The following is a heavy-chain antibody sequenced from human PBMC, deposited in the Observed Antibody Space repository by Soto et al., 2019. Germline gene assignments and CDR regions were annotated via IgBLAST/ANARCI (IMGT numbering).Heavy chain of an antibody. Sequence: QLQLQESGPGLVKPSETLSLTCTVSARSISSSSYYWGWIRQPPGKGLEWIGSICYSGSTYYNPSWRCRVTISVDTAKNQFSLKLISVTAAATAVYYCARHNYGSGSYYPPYYCYYSMDVWGKGTTVTVSS. CDR1: ARSISSSSYY. CDR3: ARHNYGSGSYYPPYYCYYSMDV. CDR2: ICYSGST. D-gene: IGHD3-10*01. V-gene: IGHV4-39*01. J-gene: IGHJ6*03.